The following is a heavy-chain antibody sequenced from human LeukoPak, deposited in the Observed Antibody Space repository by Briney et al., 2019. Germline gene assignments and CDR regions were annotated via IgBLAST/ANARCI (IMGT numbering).Heavy chain of an antibody. D-gene: IGHD2-2*02. Sequence: GGSLILSCAASGFTLDDFLMHRVRQAPGKGLEWVSLIGWDAGYTHYADSVKGRFTISRDNRKSSLYLQMNSLGTEDSALYYCARNGPAPINRYFDLWGRGTLVTVSS. J-gene: IGHJ2*01. V-gene: IGHV3-43*01. CDR3: ARNGPAPINRYFDL. CDR2: IGWDAGYT. CDR1: GFTLDDFL.